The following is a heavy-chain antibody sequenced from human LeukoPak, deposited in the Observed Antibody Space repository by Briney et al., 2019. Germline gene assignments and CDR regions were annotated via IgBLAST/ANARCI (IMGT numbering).Heavy chain of an antibody. Sequence: PSETLSLTCTVSGVSISSVSYYWDWIRQPPGKGLEWIGSIYHSGSTYYSSSFKSRVTISVDTSKNKFSLKLSPVTAADTAIYYCARRGYYGWGSVYWGQGTLVTVSS. CDR1: GVSISSVSYY. V-gene: IGHV4-39*01. D-gene: IGHD3-10*01. J-gene: IGHJ4*02. CDR3: ARRGYYGWGSVY. CDR2: IYHSGST.